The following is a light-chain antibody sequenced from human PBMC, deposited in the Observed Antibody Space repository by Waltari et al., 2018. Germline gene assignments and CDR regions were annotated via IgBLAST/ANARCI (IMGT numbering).Light chain of an antibody. V-gene: IGLV3-19*01. Sequence: SSELTQDPAVSVALGQTVRITCQGDSLRSYYASWYQQKPGQAPVLVIYGKNKRPSGSPDRFSGCSSGNTAFVNITGAQAEDEADYYCNSRDSSGNHLRVFGGGTKLTVL. CDR2: GKN. J-gene: IGLJ2*01. CDR3: NSRDSSGNHLRV. CDR1: SLRSYY.